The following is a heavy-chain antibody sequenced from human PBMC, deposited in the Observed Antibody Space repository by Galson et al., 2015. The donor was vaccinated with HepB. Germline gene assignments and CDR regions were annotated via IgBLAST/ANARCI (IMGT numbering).Heavy chain of an antibody. CDR1: GFTFSDYY. CDR2: ISSSSSYT. V-gene: IGHV3-11*06. J-gene: IGHJ4*02. D-gene: IGHD3-10*01. Sequence: SLRLSCAASGFTFSDYYMSWIRQAPGKGLEWVSYISSSSSYTNYADSVKGRFTISRDNAKNSLYLQMNSLGAEDTAVYYCARAYGSGIYYFDYWGQGTLVTVSS. CDR3: ARAYGSGIYYFDY.